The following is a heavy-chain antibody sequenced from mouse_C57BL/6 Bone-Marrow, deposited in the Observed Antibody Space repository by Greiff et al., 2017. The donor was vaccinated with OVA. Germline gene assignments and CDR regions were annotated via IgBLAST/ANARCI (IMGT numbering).Heavy chain of an antibody. CDR3: ARWRLRHHYYYAMDY. D-gene: IGHD2-4*01. CDR1: GYTFTDYY. Sequence: QVQLQQSGAELVRPGASVKLSCKASGYTFTDYYINWVKQRPGQGLEWIARIYPGSGNTYYNEKFKGKATLTAEKSSSTAYMQLSSLTSEDSAVYFCARWRLRHHYYYAMDYWGQGTSVTVSS. J-gene: IGHJ4*01. CDR2: IYPGSGNT. V-gene: IGHV1-76*01.